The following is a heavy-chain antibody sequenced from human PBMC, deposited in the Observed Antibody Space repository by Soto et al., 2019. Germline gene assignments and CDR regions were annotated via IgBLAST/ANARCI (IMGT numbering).Heavy chain of an antibody. D-gene: IGHD3-10*01. J-gene: IGHJ6*02. CDR2: INDGGRT. CDR1: GGSFSDYY. CDR3: ARHRDYHYFYYGMDV. Sequence: QVQLQQWGAGLLKPSETLSLTCAVHGGSFSDYYWTWIRQSPGQGLEWIGEINDGGRTSYNPSLKXRXTLXLDPSKNHFSLKLSSVTAADSAVYFCARHRDYHYFYYGMDVWGQGTTVTVSS. V-gene: IGHV4-34*01.